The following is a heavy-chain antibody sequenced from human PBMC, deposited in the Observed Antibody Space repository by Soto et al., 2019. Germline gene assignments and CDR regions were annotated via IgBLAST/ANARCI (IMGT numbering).Heavy chain of an antibody. V-gene: IGHV3-21*06. Sequence: SLRLSCAASGFTFINAWMTWVRQTPGKGLEWVSSISSTTNYIYYGDSMKGRFTISRDNAKNSLYLEMNSLRAEDTAVYYCARESEDLTSNFDYWGQGTLVTVSS. J-gene: IGHJ4*02. CDR2: ISSTTNYI. CDR3: ARESEDLTSNFDY. CDR1: GFTFINAW.